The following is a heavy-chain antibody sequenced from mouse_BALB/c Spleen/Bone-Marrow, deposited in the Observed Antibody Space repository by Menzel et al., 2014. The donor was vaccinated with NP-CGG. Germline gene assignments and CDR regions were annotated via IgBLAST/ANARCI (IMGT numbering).Heavy chain of an antibody. J-gene: IGHJ4*01. CDR2: INPSNGGT. CDR3: TRGRRDAMDY. CDR1: GYTFTSFY. Sequence: LVESGAELVKPGASVKLSCKASGYTFTSFYTYWVKQRPGQGLEWIGEINPSNGGTNFNEKFKSKATLTVDKSSSTAYTQLSSLTSEDSAVYYCTRGRRDAMDYWGQGTSVTVSS. V-gene: IGHV1S81*02.